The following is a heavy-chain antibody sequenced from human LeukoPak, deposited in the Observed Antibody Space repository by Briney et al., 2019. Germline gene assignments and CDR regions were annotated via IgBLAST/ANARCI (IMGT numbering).Heavy chain of an antibody. D-gene: IGHD3-22*01. J-gene: IGHJ4*02. CDR2: FHPNSGDT. CDR3: AADGPMGLYDSSGDEYYFDY. Sequence: ASVKVSCKASGYTFTGDYIHWVRQAPGQGLEWMGCFHPNSGDTNYAQNFQGRVTMTRDTSISTAYMELSRLRSDDTAVYYCAADGPMGLYDSSGDEYYFDYWGQGTLVTVSS. V-gene: IGHV1-2*02. CDR1: GYTFTGDY.